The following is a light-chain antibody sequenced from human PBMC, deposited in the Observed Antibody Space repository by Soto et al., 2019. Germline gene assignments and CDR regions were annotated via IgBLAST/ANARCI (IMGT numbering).Light chain of an antibody. V-gene: IGKV1-9*01. Sequence: GDRVTITCRASQGIGRYLAWYRQVPGKAPELLIYGASTLHSGVPSRFSGSGYGTDFTLTITNMRPEDFATYYCQQLDSYPVTFGGGTKVAI. CDR1: QGIGRY. J-gene: IGKJ4*01. CDR2: GAS. CDR3: QQLDSYPVT.